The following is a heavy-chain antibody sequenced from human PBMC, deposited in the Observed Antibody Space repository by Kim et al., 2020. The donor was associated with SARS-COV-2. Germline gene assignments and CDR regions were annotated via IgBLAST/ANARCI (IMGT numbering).Heavy chain of an antibody. V-gene: IGHV3-15*01. CDR3: TTDGGGPRYDSSGYYSSRGGY. J-gene: IGHJ4*02. D-gene: IGHD3-22*01. CDR2: IKSKTDGGTT. Sequence: GGSLRLSCAASGFTFSNAWMSWVRQAPGKGLEWVGRIKSKTDGGTTDYAAPVKGRFTISRDDSKNTLYLQMNSLKTEDTAVYYCTTDGGGPRYDSSGYYSSRGGYWGQGTLVTVSS. CDR1: GFTFSNAW.